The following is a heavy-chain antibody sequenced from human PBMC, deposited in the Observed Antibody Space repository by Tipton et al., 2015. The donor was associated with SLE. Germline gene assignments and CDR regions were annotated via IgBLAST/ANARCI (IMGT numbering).Heavy chain of an antibody. J-gene: IGHJ4*02. CDR1: GFTFSSYS. D-gene: IGHD3-22*01. CDR3: ARDLLNYYDSSGSDY. V-gene: IGHV3-21*01. Sequence: SLRLSCAASGFTFSSYSMNWVRQAPGKGLEWVSSISSSSSYIYYADSVKGRFTISRDDAKSSLYLQMNSLRAEDTAVYYCARDLLNYYDSSGSDYWGQGTLVTVSS. CDR2: ISSSSSYI.